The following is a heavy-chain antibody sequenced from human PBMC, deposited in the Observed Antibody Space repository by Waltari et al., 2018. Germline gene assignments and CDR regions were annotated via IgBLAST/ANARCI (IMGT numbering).Heavy chain of an antibody. Sequence: QVQLQESGPGLVRPSQTLSLTCTVSGGSISSGSVYWTWIRQPAGKGLEWVGHIFTSGSTKYNPSRKSRVSVSLDTSENQFSLRLSSLRSEDTAVYYCAREAKGNYGMDVWGQGTTVTVSS. CDR1: GGSISSGSVY. V-gene: IGHV4-61*02. J-gene: IGHJ6*02. CDR3: AREAKGNYGMDV. CDR2: IFTSGST.